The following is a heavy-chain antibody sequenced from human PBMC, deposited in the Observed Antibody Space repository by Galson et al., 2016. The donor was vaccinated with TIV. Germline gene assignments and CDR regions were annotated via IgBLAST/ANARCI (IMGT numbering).Heavy chain of an antibody. CDR2: MYYSGST. Sequence: SETLSLTCTVSGGSISSSSHYWAWIRQPPGKGLEWIGSMYYSGSTYSNPSLKSRVSISVDTSKNEFSLPLSSVTAADPAVYYCARQEGILTGYLSDWFDPWGKGTLVSVSS. CDR3: ARQEGILTGYLSDWFDP. D-gene: IGHD3-9*01. J-gene: IGHJ5*02. CDR1: GGSISSSSHY. V-gene: IGHV4-39*01.